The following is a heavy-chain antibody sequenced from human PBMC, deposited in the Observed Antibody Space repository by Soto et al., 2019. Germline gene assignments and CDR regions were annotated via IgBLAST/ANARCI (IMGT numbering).Heavy chain of an antibody. CDR3: ASSLLVGYGLEGESD. J-gene: IGHJ4*02. CDR2: ISAYKGNT. CDR1: GYTFTSYG. Sequence: QVQLVQSGAEVKKPGASVKVSCKASGYTFTSYGISWVRRAPGQGLEWMGWISAYKGNTDYAQKLKGRVTMTTDTATSTAYMELRSLRSDDTAVYYCASSLLVGYGLEGESDWGQGTLVTVSS. V-gene: IGHV1-18*01. D-gene: IGHD5-18*01.